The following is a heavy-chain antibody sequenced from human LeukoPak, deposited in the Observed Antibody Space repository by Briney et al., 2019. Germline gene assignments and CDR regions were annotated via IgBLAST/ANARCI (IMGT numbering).Heavy chain of an antibody. CDR1: GFIFSSYG. J-gene: IGHJ4*02. D-gene: IGHD3/OR15-3a*01. Sequence: GGSLRLSCAASGFIFSSYGMHWVRQAPGKGLERVAFIRYDGSNKYYADFVKGRFTISRDNSKNTLYLQMNSLRPEDTAVYYCAKEERFLDWSPDYWGQGTLVTVSS. CDR2: IRYDGSNK. V-gene: IGHV3-30*02. CDR3: AKEERFLDWSPDY.